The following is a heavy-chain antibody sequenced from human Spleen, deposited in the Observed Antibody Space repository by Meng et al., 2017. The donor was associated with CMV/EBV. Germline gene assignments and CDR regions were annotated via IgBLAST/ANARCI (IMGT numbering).Heavy chain of an antibody. D-gene: IGHD3-10*01. CDR1: GGSISSGDYY. CDR2: IYYSGST. V-gene: IGHV4-30-4*08. CDR3: ARVVRGVITVRFDP. J-gene: IGHJ5*02. Sequence: QSQESGPGLYKPSQTLSLTSTVSGGSISSGDYYWSWIRQPPGKGLEWIGYIYYSGSTYYNPSLKSRVTISVDTSKYQFSLKLSSVTAADTAVYYCARVVRGVITVRFDPWGQGTLVTVSS.